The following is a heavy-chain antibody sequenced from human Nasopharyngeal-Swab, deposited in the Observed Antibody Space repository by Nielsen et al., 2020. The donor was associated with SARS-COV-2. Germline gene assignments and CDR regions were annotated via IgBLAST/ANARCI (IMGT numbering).Heavy chain of an antibody. CDR2: SYSGGST. CDR3: ARAISTVHYYYYMDV. CDR1: GFTVSSNY. J-gene: IGHJ6*03. D-gene: IGHD4-17*01. Sequence: GGSLRLSCAASGFTVSSNYMSWVRQAPGKGLEWVSVSYSGGSTYYADSVKGRFTISRDNSKNTLYLQMNSLRAEDTAVYYCARAISTVHYYYYMDVWGKGTTVTVSS. V-gene: IGHV3-53*01.